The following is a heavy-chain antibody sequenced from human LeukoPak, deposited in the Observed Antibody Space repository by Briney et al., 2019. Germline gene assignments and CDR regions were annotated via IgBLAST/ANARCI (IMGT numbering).Heavy chain of an antibody. Sequence: PGGSLRLSCAASGFTSDDYAMHWVRQAPGKGLEWVSGISWNSGSIGYADSVKGRFTISRDNAKNSLYLQMNSLRAADMALYYCAKSAAAGYYFDYWGQGTLVTVSS. CDR1: GFTSDDYA. J-gene: IGHJ4*01. D-gene: IGHD6-13*01. CDR3: AKSAAAGYYFDY. CDR2: ISWNSGSI. V-gene: IGHV3-9*02.